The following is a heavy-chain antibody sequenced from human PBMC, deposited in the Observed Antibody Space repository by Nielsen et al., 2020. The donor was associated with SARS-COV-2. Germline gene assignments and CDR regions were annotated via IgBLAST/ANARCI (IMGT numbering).Heavy chain of an antibody. D-gene: IGHD3-9*01. V-gene: IGHV3-20*04. CDR3: ARDRDVDYLDS. CDR2: ITWNGDTT. Sequence: GESRKISCAASGFTFDDYALSWVRQVPGKGLEWVSRITWNGDTTGYADSVKGRFTISRDNARNSLFLQMNSLRAEDTAIYYCARDRDVDYLDSWGQGTLVTVSS. J-gene: IGHJ1*01. CDR1: GFTFDDYA.